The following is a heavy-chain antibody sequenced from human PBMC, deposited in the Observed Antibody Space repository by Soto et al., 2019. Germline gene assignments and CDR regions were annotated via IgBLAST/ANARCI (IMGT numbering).Heavy chain of an antibody. CDR1: GFTFSSYW. J-gene: IGHJ6*04. Sequence: HPGGSLRLSCAPSGFTFSSYWMSWVRQAPGKGLEWVANIKQDGSEKYYVDSVKGRFTISRDNAKNSLYLQMTSLRAEDTAVYYCARVLNWNYYERYYGMDFSGKETTVTVSS. CDR2: IKQDGSEK. CDR3: ARVLNWNYYERYYGMDF. V-gene: IGHV3-7*05. D-gene: IGHD1-7*01.